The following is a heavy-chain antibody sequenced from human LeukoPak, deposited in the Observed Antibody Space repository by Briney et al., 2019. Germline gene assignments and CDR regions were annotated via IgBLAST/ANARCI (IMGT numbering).Heavy chain of an antibody. CDR2: ISPRGDIT. Sequence: PGGSLRLSCAASGFSFRSHGMNWVRQAPGKGLEWVSGISPRGDITYYKDSVRGRFTISRDNFKNTVSLQLNSLRAEDTAMYYCARRAGGYSHPYDYWGQGILVTVSS. D-gene: IGHD4-23*01. V-gene: IGHV3-23*01. CDR1: GFSFRSHG. CDR3: ARRAGGYSHPYDY. J-gene: IGHJ4*02.